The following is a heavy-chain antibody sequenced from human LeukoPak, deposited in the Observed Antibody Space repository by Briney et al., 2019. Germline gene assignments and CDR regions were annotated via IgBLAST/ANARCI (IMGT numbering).Heavy chain of an antibody. CDR2: ISSSGSFK. D-gene: IGHD3-10*01. Sequence: PGGSLRLSCAGSGFTFSSFSMNWVRQAPGKGLEWVSSISSSGSFKYYADSVKGRFTISRDNAKKSLYLQMNGLRADDTAVYYCASDPEGSGSHYNHWGQGTLVTVSS. CDR3: ASDPEGSGSHYNH. J-gene: IGHJ5*02. CDR1: GFTFSSFS. V-gene: IGHV3-21*01.